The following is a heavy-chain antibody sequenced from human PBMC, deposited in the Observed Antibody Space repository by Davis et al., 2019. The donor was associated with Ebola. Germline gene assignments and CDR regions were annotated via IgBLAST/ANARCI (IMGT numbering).Heavy chain of an antibody. D-gene: IGHD3-3*01. V-gene: IGHV3-23*01. CDR2: ISGSGVST. CDR3: AKDQAHEWYHGMDV. CDR1: GSTFSSYA. J-gene: IGHJ6*02. Sequence: GGPLRPSCAASGSTFSSYAMSWARQPPGKGLEWVSTISGSGVSTYYADPAKGRFTTSRDNSKNTLFVQMNSLRAEDTAVYYCAKDQAHEWYHGMDVWGQGTTVTVSS.